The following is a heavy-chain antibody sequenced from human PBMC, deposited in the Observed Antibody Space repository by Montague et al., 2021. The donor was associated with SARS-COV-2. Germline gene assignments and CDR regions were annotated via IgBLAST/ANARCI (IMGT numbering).Heavy chain of an antibody. V-gene: IGHV3-30-3*01. CDR3: AREGIVVHQDAFDI. J-gene: IGHJ3*02. CDR2: ISYDGSNK. D-gene: IGHD2-15*01. CDR1: GFTFSSYA. Sequence: SLRLSCAASGFTFSSYAMHWVRQAPGKGLEWVAVISYDGSNKYYADSVKGRFTISRDNSKNTLYLQMNSLRAEDMAVYYCAREGIVVHQDAFDIWGQGTMVTVSS.